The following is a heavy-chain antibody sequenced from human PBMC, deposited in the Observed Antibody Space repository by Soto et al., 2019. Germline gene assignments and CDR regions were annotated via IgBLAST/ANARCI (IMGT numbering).Heavy chain of an antibody. CDR1: GGTFSSYS. V-gene: IGHV1-69*01. J-gene: IGHJ4*02. CDR2: IIPIFGTA. CDR3: AIEYSSSHPYYPIGY. D-gene: IGHD6-6*01. Sequence: QVQLVQSGAEVKKPGSSVKVSCKASGGTFSSYSISWVRQAPGQGLEWMGGIIPIFGTANYAQKFQGRVTITADESTCTAYMELSSLRSEDTAVYYCAIEYSSSHPYYPIGYWGQGTLVTVSS.